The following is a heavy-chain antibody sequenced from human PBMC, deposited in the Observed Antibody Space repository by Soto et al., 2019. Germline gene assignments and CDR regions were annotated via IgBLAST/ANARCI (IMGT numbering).Heavy chain of an antibody. CDR3: AKDNYYSGSVSLTS. Sequence: VGALRLSCAASGFAFSTFIMSWVRQAPGKGPEWVSGISHSGGITYADSVKGRFTISRDDSKNTLYLQMNSLRAEDTAIYYCAKDNYYSGSVSLTSWGQGTQVTVSS. J-gene: IGHJ4*02. CDR1: GFAFSTFI. V-gene: IGHV3-23*01. CDR2: ISHSGGIT. D-gene: IGHD3-10*01.